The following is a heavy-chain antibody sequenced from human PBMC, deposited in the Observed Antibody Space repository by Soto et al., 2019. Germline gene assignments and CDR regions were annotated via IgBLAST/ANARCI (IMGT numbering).Heavy chain of an antibody. Sequence: GASVKVSCKASGYTFTRYGISWVRQAPGQGLEWMGWISAYNGNTNYAQKLQGRVTMTTDTSTSTAYMELRSLRSDDTAVYYCAGGVLRNWNYYYEGMGVWGQGTTVTV. CDR1: GYTFTRYG. CDR3: AGGVLRNWNYYYEGMGV. V-gene: IGHV1-18*04. D-gene: IGHD1-20*01. CDR2: ISAYNGNT. J-gene: IGHJ6*02.